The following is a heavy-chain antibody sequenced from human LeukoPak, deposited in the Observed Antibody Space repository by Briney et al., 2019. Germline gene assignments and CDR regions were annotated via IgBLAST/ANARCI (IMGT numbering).Heavy chain of an antibody. CDR3: ARGAPQYSSGWYPFYMDV. V-gene: IGHV1-18*01. CDR2: ISAYNGNT. CDR1: GYTFTSYG. Sequence: ASVKVSCKASGYTFTSYGISWVRQAPGQGLEWMGWISAYNGNTNYAQKLQGRVTMTTDTSTSIAYMELRSLRSDDTAVYYCARGAPQYSSGWYPFYMDVWGKGTTVTVSS. J-gene: IGHJ6*03. D-gene: IGHD6-19*01.